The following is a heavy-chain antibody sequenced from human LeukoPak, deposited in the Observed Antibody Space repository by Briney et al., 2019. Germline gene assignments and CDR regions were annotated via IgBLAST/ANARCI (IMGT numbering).Heavy chain of an antibody. CDR3: ATSAGDYRAGHYYYMGV. Sequence: GASAKVSCKASGYTFTGYYFHWVRQAPGQGLEWMGWINPNTAGTNYAQKFLGGVTLTWDTSISTAYMELTRLTSDDTAVYYCATSAGDYRAGHYYYMGVWGKGTSVTVSS. J-gene: IGHJ6*03. CDR1: GYTFTGYY. V-gene: IGHV1-2*02. CDR2: INPNTAGT. D-gene: IGHD4-11*01.